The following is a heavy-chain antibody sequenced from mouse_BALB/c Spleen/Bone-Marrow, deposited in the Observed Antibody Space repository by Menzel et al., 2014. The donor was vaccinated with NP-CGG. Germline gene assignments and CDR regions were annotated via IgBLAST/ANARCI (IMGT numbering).Heavy chain of an antibody. J-gene: IGHJ4*01. V-gene: IGHV1-37*01. D-gene: IGHD2-2*01. CDR2: INPYNDDT. Sequence: VQLQQSGPELVKPGASMKISCKASGYSFTGYTINWVKQSHGKHLEWIGLINPYNDDTNYNQKFKGKATLTVDKSSSTAYIELLSLTSEDSTVYYWARLGLRLAIDFWGQGTPGTVSP. CDR3: ARLGLRLAIDF. CDR1: GYSFTGYT.